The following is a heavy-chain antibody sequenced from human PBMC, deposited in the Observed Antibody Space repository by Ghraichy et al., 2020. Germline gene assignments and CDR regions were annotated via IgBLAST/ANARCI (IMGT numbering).Heavy chain of an antibody. CDR1: GGSISSYY. Sequence: SETLSLTCTVSGGSISSYYWSWIRQPPGKGLEWIGYIYYSGNTNYNPSLKSRVTISADTSKNQFSLKLSSVTAADTAVYYCARCPQAVLGVWKEAFDIWGQGTMVTVSS. CDR2: IYYSGNT. CDR3: ARCPQAVLGVWKEAFDI. J-gene: IGHJ3*02. D-gene: IGHD3-3*01. V-gene: IGHV4-59*01.